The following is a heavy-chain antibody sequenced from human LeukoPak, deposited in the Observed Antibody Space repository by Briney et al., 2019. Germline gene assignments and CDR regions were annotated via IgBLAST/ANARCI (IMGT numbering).Heavy chain of an antibody. CDR2: LSGSGDKT. V-gene: IGHV3-23*01. CDR1: GFTFSTCA. Sequence: PGGSLRLSCAASGFTFSTCAMSWVRQAPGKGLEWVSALSGSGDKTFYADSVKGRFTTSRDNSRNMVYLQMNSLRVEDTALYYCVKGSNWGGDNWGQGALSPSPQ. J-gene: IGHJ4*02. CDR3: VKGSNWGGDN. D-gene: IGHD7-27*01.